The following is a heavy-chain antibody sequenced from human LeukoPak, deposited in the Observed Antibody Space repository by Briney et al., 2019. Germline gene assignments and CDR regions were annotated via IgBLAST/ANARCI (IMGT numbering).Heavy chain of an antibody. J-gene: IGHJ5*02. CDR2: TSHSDSP. CDR1: GGSFSGYY. Sequence: PSETLSLTCAVYGGSFSGYYWSWIRQPPGKGLEWIGSTSHSDSPYYNPSLESRVTISLDTSRNQFSLKLTSVTAADTAVYYCARDFGETSLPNWFDPWGQGTLVIVSS. CDR3: ARDFGETSLPNWFDP. D-gene: IGHD3-16*01. V-gene: IGHV4-34*01.